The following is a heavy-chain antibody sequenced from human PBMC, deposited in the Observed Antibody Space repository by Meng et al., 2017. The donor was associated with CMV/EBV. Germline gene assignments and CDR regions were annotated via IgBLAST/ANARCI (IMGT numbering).Heavy chain of an antibody. CDR1: GLTFGSIG. Sequence: GGLVPVGRSSRLSFGALGLTFGSIGMPWVRPAQGKGLEWVAVKSYDGNNKYYADSVKGRFTISRDNSKNTLYLQMNSLRAEDTAVYYCARGDYFDYWGQGTLVTVSS. J-gene: IGHJ4*02. CDR3: ARGDYFDY. CDR2: KSYDGNNK. V-gene: IGHV3-30*04.